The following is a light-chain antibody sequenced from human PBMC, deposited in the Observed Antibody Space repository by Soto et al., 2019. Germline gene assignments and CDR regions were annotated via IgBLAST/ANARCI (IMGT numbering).Light chain of an antibody. CDR3: CSYTSSTTPL. Sequence: QSVLTQPPSVSGAPGQTITISCTGSSANIGAGYDVHWYQQFPGTAPKLLIHGNNDRPSGVSDRFSASKSGTSASLAITGLQAEDEADYYCCSYTSSTTPLFGGGTKVTVL. J-gene: IGLJ2*01. V-gene: IGLV1-40*01. CDR2: GNN. CDR1: SANIGAGYD.